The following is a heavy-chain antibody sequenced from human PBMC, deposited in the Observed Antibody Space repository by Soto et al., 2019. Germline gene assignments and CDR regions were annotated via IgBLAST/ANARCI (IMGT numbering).Heavy chain of an antibody. CDR2: INHSGST. CDR1: GGSFSGYY. D-gene: IGHD3-3*01. Sequence: SETLSLTCAVYGGSFSGYYWSWIRQPPGKGLEWIGEINHSGSTNYNPSLKSRVTISVDTSKNQFSLKLSSVTAADTAVYYCARGYDFWSGFKIYYYYGMDVWGQGTTVTVSS. V-gene: IGHV4-34*01. CDR3: ARGYDFWSGFKIYYYYGMDV. J-gene: IGHJ6*02.